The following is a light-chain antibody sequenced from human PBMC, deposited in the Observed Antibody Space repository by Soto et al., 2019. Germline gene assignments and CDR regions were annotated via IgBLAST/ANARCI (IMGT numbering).Light chain of an antibody. Sequence: DIQTTHSPSSLSASVGDGVTITCRASQSISSYLNWYQQKPGKAPKLLIYAASSLQAGVPSRFSGSSSGTDFTLTISSLQPEDGAAYYCQKYNSAPLTFGGGTKVDI. CDR2: AAS. CDR1: QSISSY. CDR3: QKYNSAPLT. J-gene: IGKJ4*01. V-gene: IGKV1-27*01.